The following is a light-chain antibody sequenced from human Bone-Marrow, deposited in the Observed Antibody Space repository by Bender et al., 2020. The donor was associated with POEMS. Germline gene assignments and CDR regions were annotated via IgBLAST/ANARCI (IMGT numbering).Light chain of an antibody. J-gene: IGLJ3*02. CDR2: EDN. CDR3: QSYDSTNVV. Sequence: NFMLTQPHSVSESPGKTITISCTRSSGSIASNYVQWYQLRQGGSPTTVIHEDNQRPAGVPDRFSGSFDSSSNSASLTISGLKAEDEAHYYCQSYDSTNVVFGGGTKLTVL. V-gene: IGLV6-57*01. CDR1: SGSIASNY.